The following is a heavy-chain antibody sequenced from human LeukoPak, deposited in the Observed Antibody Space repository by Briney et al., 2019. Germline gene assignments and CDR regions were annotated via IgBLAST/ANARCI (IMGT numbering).Heavy chain of an antibody. CDR1: GFTFSNYG. J-gene: IGHJ4*02. Sequence: GGSLRLSCAASGFTFSNYGMHWVRQAPGKGLEWVAIISYDGSDTYYTDSVKGRFTISRDNSKNTLYLQMNSLRAEDTAVYYCASARVVEVLATPTALDYWGQGTLVTVSS. D-gene: IGHD2-15*01. CDR2: ISYDGSDT. V-gene: IGHV3-30*19. CDR3: ASARVVEVLATPTALDY.